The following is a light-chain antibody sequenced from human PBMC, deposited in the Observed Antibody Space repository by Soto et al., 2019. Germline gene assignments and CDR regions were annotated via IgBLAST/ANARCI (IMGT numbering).Light chain of an antibody. J-gene: IGKJ4*01. Sequence: DIQMTQSPSTLSASVGDRVTITCRASQSISNWLAWYQQKPGKAPKLLIYKASNLESGVPSRFSGSGSGTEFTLTISCLQPDDFASYYCQQYNSISLLTFGGGTKVEIK. V-gene: IGKV1-5*03. CDR3: QQYNSISLLT. CDR2: KAS. CDR1: QSISNW.